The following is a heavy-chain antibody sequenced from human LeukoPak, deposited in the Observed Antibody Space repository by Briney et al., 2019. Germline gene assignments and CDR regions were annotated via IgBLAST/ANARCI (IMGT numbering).Heavy chain of an antibody. Sequence: SETLSLTCTVSGGSISSSSYYWGWIRQPPGKGLEWIGSIYYSGSTYYNPSLKSRVTISVDTSKNQFSLKLSSVTAADTAVYYCARERIAVAGWFDPWGQGTLVTVSS. CDR2: IYYSGST. CDR1: GGSISSSSYY. J-gene: IGHJ5*02. V-gene: IGHV4-39*07. D-gene: IGHD6-19*01. CDR3: ARERIAVAGWFDP.